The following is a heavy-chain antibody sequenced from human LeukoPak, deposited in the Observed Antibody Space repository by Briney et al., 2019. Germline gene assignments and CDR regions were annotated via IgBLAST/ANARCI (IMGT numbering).Heavy chain of an antibody. J-gene: IGHJ4*02. D-gene: IGHD3-10*01. CDR1: GFTFSSYA. V-gene: IGHV3-30-3*01. CDR2: ISYDGSNK. Sequence: PGRSLRLSCAASGFTFSSYAMHWVRQAPGKGLEWVAVISYDGSNKYYADSVKGRFTISRDNSKNTLYLQMNSLRAEDTVVYYCARGLLSFDYWGQGTLVTVSS. CDR3: ARGLLSFDY.